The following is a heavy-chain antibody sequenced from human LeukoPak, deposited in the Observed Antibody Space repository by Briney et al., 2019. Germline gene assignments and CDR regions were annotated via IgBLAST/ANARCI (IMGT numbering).Heavy chain of an antibody. J-gene: IGHJ6*02. Sequence: GASVKVSCKASGYTFTSYAMHWVRQAPGQRLEWMGWINAGNGNTKYSQKFQGRVTITRDTSASTAYMELSSLRSEDTAVYYCARTEFGELSGYYYYGMDVWGQGTTVTVSS. V-gene: IGHV1-3*01. D-gene: IGHD3-10*01. CDR2: INAGNGNT. CDR1: GYTFTSYA. CDR3: ARTEFGELSGYYYYGMDV.